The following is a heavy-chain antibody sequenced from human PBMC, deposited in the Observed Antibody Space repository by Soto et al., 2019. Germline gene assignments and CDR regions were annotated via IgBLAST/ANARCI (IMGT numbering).Heavy chain of an antibody. CDR2: ISAYNGNT. V-gene: IGHV1-18*01. CDR1: GYTFTSYG. CDR3: ASGGYYESRGYTIPFDY. D-gene: IGHD3-22*01. Sequence: QVQLVQSGAEVKKPGASVKVSCKDSGYTFTSYGISWVRQAPGQGLEWMGWISAYNGNTNYAQKLQGRVPMTGDTSTSTAYMELRSLRSDDTAVYYCASGGYYESRGYTIPFDYWGQGTLVTVSS. J-gene: IGHJ4*02.